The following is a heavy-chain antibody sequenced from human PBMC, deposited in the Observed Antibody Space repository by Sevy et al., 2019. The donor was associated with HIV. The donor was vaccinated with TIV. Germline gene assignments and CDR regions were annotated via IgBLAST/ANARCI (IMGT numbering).Heavy chain of an antibody. CDR2: VYSSGST. CDR3: ASMASGSNYFDY. CDR1: GGSISSYF. J-gene: IGHJ4*02. Sequence: SETLSLTCTVSGGSISSYFWSWIRQPPGKGLEWIGYVYSSGSTHYNPSLKSRVTMSVDTSKDQWSLKLSSVTAADTAVYYCASMASGSNYFDYWGQGTLVTVSS. D-gene: IGHD3-10*01. V-gene: IGHV4-59*01.